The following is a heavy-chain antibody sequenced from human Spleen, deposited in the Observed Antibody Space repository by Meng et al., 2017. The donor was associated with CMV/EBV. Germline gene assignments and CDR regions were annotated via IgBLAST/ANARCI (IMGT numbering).Heavy chain of an antibody. CDR2: INHGGTT. V-gene: IGHV4-34*01. Sequence: CAVYGGSFIGYFWSWIRQPPGKGLEWIGEINHGGTTNYNPSLKSRVTISVDTSKNQFSLKLSSVTAADTAVYYCTRWYSSSSRWFDPWGQGTLVTVSS. CDR3: TRWYSSSSRWFDP. J-gene: IGHJ5*02. CDR1: GGSFIGYF. D-gene: IGHD6-6*01.